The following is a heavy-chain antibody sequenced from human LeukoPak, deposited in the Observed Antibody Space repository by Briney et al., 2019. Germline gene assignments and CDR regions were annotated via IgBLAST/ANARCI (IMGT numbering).Heavy chain of an antibody. CDR1: VFTFSSYA. Sequence: GGSLRLSCAPSVFTFSSYAMSWVRQAPAKGLDWVSGISGSTGGTYYADSVKGRFTISRDNSKNTLYLQMNRLRAEETAVYYCAKWKTMAYYEYWGEGTLVTVSS. D-gene: IGHD4/OR15-4a*01. CDR3: AKWKTMAYYEY. J-gene: IGHJ4*02. CDR2: ISGSTGGT. V-gene: IGHV3-23*01.